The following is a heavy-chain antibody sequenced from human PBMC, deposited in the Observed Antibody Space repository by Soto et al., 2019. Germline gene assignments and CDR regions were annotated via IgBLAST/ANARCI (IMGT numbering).Heavy chain of an antibody. J-gene: IGHJ6*02. CDR1: GFTFSDYY. V-gene: IGHV3-11*06. CDR2: ISSSSSYT. Sequence: QVQLVESGGGLVKPGGSLRLSCAASGFTFSDYYMSWIRQAPGKGLEWVSYISSSSSYTNYADSVKGRFTISRDNAKNSLYLQMNSLRAEDTAVYYCARESIHCSSTSCYTPTYYYYGMDVWGQGTTVTVSS. CDR3: ARESIHCSSTSCYTPTYYYYGMDV. D-gene: IGHD2-2*02.